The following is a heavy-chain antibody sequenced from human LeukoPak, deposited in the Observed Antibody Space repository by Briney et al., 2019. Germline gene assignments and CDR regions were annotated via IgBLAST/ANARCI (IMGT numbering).Heavy chain of an antibody. J-gene: IGHJ3*02. V-gene: IGHV7-4-1*02. D-gene: IGHD1-26*01. CDR3: ARDRGATSRDAFDI. CDR2: INTNTGNP. CDR1: GYTFTSYS. Sequence: ASVKVSCKASGYTFTSYSISWVRQAPGQGLEWMGWINTNTGNPTYAQGFTGRFVFSLDTSVSTAYLQISSLKAEDTAVYYCARDRGATSRDAFDIWGQGTMVTVSS.